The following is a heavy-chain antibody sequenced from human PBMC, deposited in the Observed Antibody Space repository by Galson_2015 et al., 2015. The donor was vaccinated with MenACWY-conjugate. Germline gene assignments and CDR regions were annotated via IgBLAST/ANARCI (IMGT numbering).Heavy chain of an antibody. CDR2: IRGKAYGGTT. CDR1: GFTFGDYA. V-gene: IGHV3-49*03. J-gene: IGHJ4*02. Sequence: SLRLSCAASGFTFGDYAMSWFRQAPGKGLEWVGFIRGKAYGGTTEYAASGKGRFTISRDDSKSIAYLQMISLKAEDTAVYYCTRNTDTVFYFDYWGQGTLVTVSS. D-gene: IGHD5/OR15-5a*01. CDR3: TRNTDTVFYFDY.